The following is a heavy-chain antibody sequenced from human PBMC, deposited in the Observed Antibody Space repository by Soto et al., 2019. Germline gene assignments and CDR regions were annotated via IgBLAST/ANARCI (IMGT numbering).Heavy chain of an antibody. D-gene: IGHD5-12*01. V-gene: IGHV1-69*14. J-gene: IGHJ4*02. CDR3: VRVVAIPGYPDN. Sequence: QVQLVQSGAEVRQPASSVKVSCKTSGATFSSYAITWVRQAPGQGLEWMGGIVPTVDTSTYAQKFQGRVTITADKFTNTVDMKLSSLRSDDTAVYYCVRVVAIPGYPDNWGQGTLVTVSS. CDR1: GATFSSYA. CDR2: IVPTVDTS.